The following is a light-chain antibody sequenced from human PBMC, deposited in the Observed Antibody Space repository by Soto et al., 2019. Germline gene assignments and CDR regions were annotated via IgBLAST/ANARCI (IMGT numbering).Light chain of an antibody. V-gene: IGKV3-11*01. CDR1: QSVGSN. J-gene: IGKJ4*01. CDR2: DAS. CDR3: QQHSNSPLT. Sequence: EIVLIQSPATLSLSPGERATLSCRASQSVGSNLAWYQQNPGQAPRLLIFDASNRATGIPARFSGSGSGTDFILAISSLEPEDFVVYYCQQHSNSPLTFGGGTKVEIK.